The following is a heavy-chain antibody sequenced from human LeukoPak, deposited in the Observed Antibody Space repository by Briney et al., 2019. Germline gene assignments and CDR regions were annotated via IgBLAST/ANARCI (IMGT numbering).Heavy chain of an antibody. J-gene: IGHJ2*01. D-gene: IGHD3-22*01. CDR3: ARRGVVITTWYFDL. CDR2: IYSSGST. CDR1: GFTVSSNY. V-gene: IGHV3-53*01. Sequence: PGGSLRLSCTASGFTVSSNYMTWVRQAPGKGLEWVSVIYSSGSTYYADSVKGRFTISRDNSENTLYLQMNSLRAEDTAVYYCARRGVVITTWYFDLWGRGTLVTVSS.